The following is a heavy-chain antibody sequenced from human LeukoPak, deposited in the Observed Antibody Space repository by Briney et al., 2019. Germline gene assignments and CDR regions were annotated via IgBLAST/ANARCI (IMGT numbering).Heavy chain of an antibody. V-gene: IGHV4-31*03. CDR2: IYYSGST. D-gene: IGHD3-10*01. J-gene: IGHJ3*02. CDR3: AREPPMVRGVHGAFDI. CDR1: GGSISSGGYY. Sequence: SETLFLTCTVSGGSISSGGYYWSWIRQHPGKGLEWIGYIYYSGSTYYNPSLKSRVTISVDTSKNQFSLKLSSVTAADTAVYYCAREPPMVRGVHGAFDIWGQGTMVTVSS.